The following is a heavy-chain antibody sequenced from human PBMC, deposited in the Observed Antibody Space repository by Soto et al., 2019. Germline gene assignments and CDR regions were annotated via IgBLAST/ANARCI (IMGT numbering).Heavy chain of an antibody. Sequence: PGGSLRLSCAASGFTFSSYWMSWVRQAPGKGLEWVANIKQDGSEKYYVDSVKGRFTISRDNAKNSLYLQMNSLRAEDTAVYYSAREGHSSGWYGLDYWGQGTLVTVSS. D-gene: IGHD6-19*01. CDR3: AREGHSSGWYGLDY. J-gene: IGHJ4*02. CDR2: IKQDGSEK. CDR1: GFTFSSYW. V-gene: IGHV3-7*05.